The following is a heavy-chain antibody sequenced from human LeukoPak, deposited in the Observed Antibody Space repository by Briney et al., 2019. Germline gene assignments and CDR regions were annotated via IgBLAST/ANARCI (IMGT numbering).Heavy chain of an antibody. CDR2: IGPTGFDR. CDR3: ATETNGRHYDY. CDR1: GLTFSTSG. V-gene: IGHV3-21*06. D-gene: IGHD1-14*01. J-gene: IGHJ4*02. Sequence: PGVSLRLSCTPSGLTFSTSGFIWARQAPGEGLEWLAYIGPTGFDRYHADSIKGRFTISRDNANNILYLQMDSLRAEDTAVYYCATETNGRHYDYWGQGTLLTVSS.